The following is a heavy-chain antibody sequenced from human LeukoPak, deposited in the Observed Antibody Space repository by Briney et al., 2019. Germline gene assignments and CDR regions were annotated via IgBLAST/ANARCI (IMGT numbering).Heavy chain of an antibody. CDR2: INPSGGST. Sequence: GASVNVSCKASGYTFTSYYMHWARQAPGQGLEWMGIINPSGGSTSYAQKFQGRVTMTRDTSISTAYMELSRLRSDDTAVYYCARDYDFWSGPFDYWGQGTLVTVSS. J-gene: IGHJ4*02. CDR3: ARDYDFWSGPFDY. CDR1: GYTFTSYY. D-gene: IGHD3-3*01. V-gene: IGHV1-46*01.